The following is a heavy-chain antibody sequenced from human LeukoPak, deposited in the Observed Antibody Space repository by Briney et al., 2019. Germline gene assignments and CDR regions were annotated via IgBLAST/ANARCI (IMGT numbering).Heavy chain of an antibody. CDR2: ISSSSSYI. CDR3: ARDSVRGVRGVIIKPQGAFDI. J-gene: IGHJ3*02. CDR1: GFTFSSYS. Sequence: GGSLRLSCAASGFTFSSYSMNWVRQAPGKGLEWVSSISSSSSYIYYADSVKGRFTISRDNAKNSLYLQMNSLRAEDTAVYYCARDSVRGVRGVIIKPQGAFDIWGQGTMVTVSS. V-gene: IGHV3-21*01. D-gene: IGHD3-10*01.